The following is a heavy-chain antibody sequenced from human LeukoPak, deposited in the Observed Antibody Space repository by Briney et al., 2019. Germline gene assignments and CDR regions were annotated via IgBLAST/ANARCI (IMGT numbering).Heavy chain of an antibody. J-gene: IGHJ6*02. V-gene: IGHV4-59*01. Sequence: SETLSLTCTVSGGSISSYYWSWIRQPPGKGLEWIGYIYYSGSTNYNPSLKSRVTISVDTSKNQFSLKLSSVTAADTAVYYCAQWSSSPYYYYGMDVWGQGTTVTVSS. CDR3: AQWSSSPYYYYGMDV. CDR2: IYYSGST. D-gene: IGHD6-13*01. CDR1: GGSISSYY.